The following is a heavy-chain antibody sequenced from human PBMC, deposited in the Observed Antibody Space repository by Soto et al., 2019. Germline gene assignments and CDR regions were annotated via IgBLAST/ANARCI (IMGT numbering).Heavy chain of an antibody. Sequence: ASVKVSCKASGGTFSSYAISWVRQAPGQGLEWMGGIIPIFGTANYAQKFQGRVTITADESTSTAYMELSSLRSEDTAVYYCARDCSSTSCYVGGTDNWFDPWGQGTLVTVSS. J-gene: IGHJ5*02. V-gene: IGHV1-69*13. CDR1: GGTFSSYA. CDR3: ARDCSSTSCYVGGTDNWFDP. D-gene: IGHD2-2*01. CDR2: IIPIFGTA.